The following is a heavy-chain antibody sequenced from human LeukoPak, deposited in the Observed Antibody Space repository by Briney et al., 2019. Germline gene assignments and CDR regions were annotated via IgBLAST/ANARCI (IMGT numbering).Heavy chain of an antibody. CDR2: IYTSGST. J-gene: IGHJ4*02. CDR3: ARDQGGLYSGSYLPFFDY. V-gene: IGHV4-61*02. CDR1: GGSISSSSYY. Sequence: KSSETLSLTCTVSGGSISSSSYYWSWIRQPAGKGLEWIGRIYTSGSTSYNPSLKSRVTMSVGTSKNQFSLKLSSVTAADTAVYYYARDQGGLYSGSYLPFFDYWGQGTLVTVSS. D-gene: IGHD1-26*01.